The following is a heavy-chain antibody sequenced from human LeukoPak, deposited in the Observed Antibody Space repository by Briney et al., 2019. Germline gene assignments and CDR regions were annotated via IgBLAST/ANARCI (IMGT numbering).Heavy chain of an antibody. D-gene: IGHD3-22*01. V-gene: IGHV3-7*01. J-gene: IGHJ4*02. CDR1: GFTFSSYW. CDR3: AIDSVRGPYDHSHFDY. Sequence: GGSLRLSCAASGFTFSSYWMSWVRQAPGKGLEWVANTDQVEGERYYVDSVKGRFIISRDNAKNSLFLQMSSLRVEDTAVYYCAIDSVRGPYDHSHFDYWGQGILVTVAS. CDR2: TDQVEGER.